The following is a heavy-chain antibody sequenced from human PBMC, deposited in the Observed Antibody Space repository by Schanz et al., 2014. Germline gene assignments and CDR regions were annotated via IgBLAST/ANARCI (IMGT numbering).Heavy chain of an antibody. CDR1: GFTFSDYS. D-gene: IGHD3-16*01. CDR3: TRDRGALINHNDALDL. CDR2: TSTDGTKT. J-gene: IGHJ3*01. V-gene: IGHV3-30*04. Sequence: QVQLVESGGGVVQPGRSLRLSCAASGFTFSDYSMHWVRQAPGQGLKKVAVTSTDGTKTYYAASVRGRFTISRDNSKNTVYLQMNSLRSEDTAVYYCTRDRGALINHNDALDLWGQGTMVSVSS.